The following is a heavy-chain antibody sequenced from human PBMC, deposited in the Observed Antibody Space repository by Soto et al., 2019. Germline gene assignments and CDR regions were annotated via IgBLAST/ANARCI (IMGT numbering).Heavy chain of an antibody. CDR1: GGSISSYY. Sequence: SETLPLTCTVSGGSISSYYWSWIRQPPGKGLEWIGYIYYSGSTNYNPSLKSRVTISVDTSKNQFSLKLSSVTAAVTAVYYCARAHDYGDYDPWGQGTLVTVSS. V-gene: IGHV4-59*01. J-gene: IGHJ5*02. D-gene: IGHD4-17*01. CDR2: IYYSGST. CDR3: ARAHDYGDYDP.